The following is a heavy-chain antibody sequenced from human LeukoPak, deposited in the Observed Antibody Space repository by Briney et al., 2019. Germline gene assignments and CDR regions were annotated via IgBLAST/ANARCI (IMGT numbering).Heavy chain of an antibody. CDR1: GYTLTELS. V-gene: IGHV1-46*01. Sequence: GASVKVSCKVSGYTLTELSMHWVRQAPGQGLEWMGIISPSGGSTTYAQKFQGRATMTRDTSTSTVYMELSSLRSEDTAVYYCARAGCVGSEARSWFDPWGQGTLVTVSS. CDR2: ISPSGGST. CDR3: ARAGCVGSEARSWFDP. J-gene: IGHJ5*02. D-gene: IGHD1-26*01.